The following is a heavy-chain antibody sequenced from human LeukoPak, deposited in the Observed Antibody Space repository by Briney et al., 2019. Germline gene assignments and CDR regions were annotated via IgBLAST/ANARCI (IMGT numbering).Heavy chain of an antibody. CDR1: GFSLTNNY. CDR2: MRPTDAYT. V-gene: IGHV1-46*01. CDR3: AKEGAVALKHFDI. D-gene: IGHD4-23*01. Sequence: GASVKVSCKASGFSLTNNYMHWVRQAPGQGLEWMGYMRPTDAYTGFAPKFQGRVTVTRDTSTNTVYMDLSSLRSDDTAVYYCAKEGAVALKHFDILGQGTLVTVSS. J-gene: IGHJ4*02.